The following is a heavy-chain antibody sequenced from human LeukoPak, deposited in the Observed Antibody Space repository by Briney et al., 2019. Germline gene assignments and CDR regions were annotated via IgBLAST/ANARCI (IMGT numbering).Heavy chain of an antibody. V-gene: IGHV3-23*01. CDR1: GFTFSNYA. J-gene: IGHJ4*02. CDR3: ARVNVCPRCHFDY. CDR2: ISGSGDST. Sequence: GGSLRLSCAASGFTFSNYAMSWVRQAPGKGLEWVSTISGSGDSTYYADSVKGRFTISGDSSKNTLYLQMNSLRAEDTAVYYCARVNVCPRCHFDYWGQGTLVTVSS. D-gene: IGHD3-16*01.